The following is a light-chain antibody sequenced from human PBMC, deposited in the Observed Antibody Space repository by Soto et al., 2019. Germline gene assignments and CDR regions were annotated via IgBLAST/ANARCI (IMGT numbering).Light chain of an antibody. CDR1: QSVSSK. Sequence: EIVMTQSPATLSVSPGERATLSCRASQSVSSKLAWYQQKPGQGPRLLIYGASTRATGIPARFSGSGSGTEFTLTISSLQSEDFAVYYCQHYGTCLWSFGQGPKVEIK. CDR2: GAS. J-gene: IGKJ1*01. CDR3: QHYGTCLWS. V-gene: IGKV3D-15*01.